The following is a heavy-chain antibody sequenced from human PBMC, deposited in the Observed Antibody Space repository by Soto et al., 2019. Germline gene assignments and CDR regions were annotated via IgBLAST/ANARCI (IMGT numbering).Heavy chain of an antibody. CDR1: GGSISSYY. CDR2: IYYSGST. Sequence: SETLSLTCTVSGGSISSYYWSWIRQPPGKGLEWIGYIYYSGSTNYNPSLKSRVTISVDTSKNQFSLKLSSVTAADTAVYYCARDLHCSGGSCYSVGMDVWGQGTTVTVSS. D-gene: IGHD2-15*01. J-gene: IGHJ6*02. V-gene: IGHV4-59*01. CDR3: ARDLHCSGGSCYSVGMDV.